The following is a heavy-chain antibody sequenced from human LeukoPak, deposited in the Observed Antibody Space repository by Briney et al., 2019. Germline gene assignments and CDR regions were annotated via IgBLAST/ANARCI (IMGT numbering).Heavy chain of an antibody. D-gene: IGHD6-13*01. V-gene: IGHV4-39*01. CDR2: ISYSWST. CDR3: ARHGIAAAGNWYFDL. CDR1: GGSISSGGYY. Sequence: SETLSLTYTVSGGSISSGGYYWGWIRQPPGKGLEWIGSISYSWSTYYTPSLKSRITISVDTSKNQFSLKLSSVTAADTAVYYCARHGIAAAGNWYFDLWGRGTLVTVSS. J-gene: IGHJ2*01.